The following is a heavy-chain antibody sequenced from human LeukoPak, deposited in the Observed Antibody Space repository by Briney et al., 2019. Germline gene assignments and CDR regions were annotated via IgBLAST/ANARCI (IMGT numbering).Heavy chain of an antibody. CDR2: IYSGGST. CDR1: GFTVSSNY. D-gene: IGHD3-22*01. J-gene: IGHJ4*02. Sequence: GGSLRLSCAASGFTVSSNYMSWVRQAPGKGLEWVSVIYSGGSTYYADSVRGRFTISRDNSKNTLYLQMNSLGAEDTAVYHCARVSYYDSSGYYFLSYVDYWGQGTLVTVSS. CDR3: ARVSYYDSSGYYFLSYVDY. V-gene: IGHV3-53*01.